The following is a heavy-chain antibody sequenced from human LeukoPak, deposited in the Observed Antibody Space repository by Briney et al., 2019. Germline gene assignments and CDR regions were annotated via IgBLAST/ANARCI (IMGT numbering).Heavy chain of an antibody. CDR2: IYSGGST. Sequence: GGSLRLSCAASGFTVSSNYMSWVRQAPGKGLEWVSVIYSGGSTYYADSVKGRFTISRDNSKNTLYLQMNSLRAEDTAVYYCAGERYTMVRGVLDYWGQGTLVTVSS. CDR3: AGERYTMVRGVLDY. J-gene: IGHJ4*02. D-gene: IGHD3-10*01. CDR1: GFTVSSNY. V-gene: IGHV3-66*01.